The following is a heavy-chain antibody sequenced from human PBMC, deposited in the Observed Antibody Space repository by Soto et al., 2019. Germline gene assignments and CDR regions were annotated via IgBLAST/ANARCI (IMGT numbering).Heavy chain of an antibody. V-gene: IGHV4-34*01. CDR1: GGSFSGYY. CDR2: INHSGST. J-gene: IGHJ6*02. Sequence: SETLSLTCAVYGGSFSGYYWIWIRQPPGKGLEWIGEINHSGSTNYNPSLKSRVTISVDTSKNQFSLKLSSVTAADTAVYYCARDQRYNWNYVRHYYGMDVWGQGTTVTVSS. CDR3: ARDQRYNWNYVRHYYGMDV. D-gene: IGHD1-7*01.